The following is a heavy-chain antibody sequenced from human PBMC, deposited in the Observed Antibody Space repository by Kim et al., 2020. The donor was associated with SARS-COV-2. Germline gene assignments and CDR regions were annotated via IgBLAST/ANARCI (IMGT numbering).Heavy chain of an antibody. Sequence: GGSLRLSCAASGFTFTTYAMAWVRQAPGKGLEWVSVISRDIITTFYADSVKGRFTISRDNSKNTLYLQMNSLRDEDTALYYCAKYRVVGAKNFDSWGQGTLVTVSP. D-gene: IGHD1-26*01. J-gene: IGHJ4*02. CDR1: GFTFTTYA. V-gene: IGHV3-23*01. CDR2: ISRDIITT. CDR3: AKYRVVGAKNFDS.